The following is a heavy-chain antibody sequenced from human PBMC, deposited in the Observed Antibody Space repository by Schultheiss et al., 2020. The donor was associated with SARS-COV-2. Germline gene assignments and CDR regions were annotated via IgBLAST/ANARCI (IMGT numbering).Heavy chain of an antibody. D-gene: IGHD1-26*01. Sequence: GESLKISCKASGYTFLNYGISWVRQAPGQGLEWMGWISSYNGNTNYAQKLQGRVTMTTDTSTNAAYMELRSLRSDDTAVYYCARDRWGSSGSLDAFDIWGQGTMVTVSS. J-gene: IGHJ3*02. CDR1: GYTFLNYG. V-gene: IGHV1-18*04. CDR2: ISSYNGNT. CDR3: ARDRWGSSGSLDAFDI.